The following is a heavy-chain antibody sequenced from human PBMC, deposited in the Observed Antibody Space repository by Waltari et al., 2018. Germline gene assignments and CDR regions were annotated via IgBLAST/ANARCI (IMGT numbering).Heavy chain of an antibody. CDR1: SGSISSYY. V-gene: IGHV4-59*01. CDR2: VSFTGTT. J-gene: IGHJ5*02. CDR3: AAYGTDAWRGPHDNWFDP. D-gene: IGHD4-17*01. Sequence: TCTFSSGSISSYYWSWLRQSPGKGLEFLGYVSFTGTTNYNPSLRSRVTISIDTSQNQFSLKLSSVTASDTAVYYCAAYGTDAWRGPHDNWFDPWGQGTLVTVSS.